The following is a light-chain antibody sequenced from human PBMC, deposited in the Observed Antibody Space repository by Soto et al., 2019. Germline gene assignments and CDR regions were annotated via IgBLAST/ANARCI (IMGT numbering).Light chain of an antibody. CDR2: EDN. V-gene: IGLV6-57*04. Sequence: NFMLTQPHSVSESPGKTVTISCTRSSGSVASNYVHWYQQRPGSAPSIVIYEDNLRPSGVPDRFSGSIDTSSNSASLIISGLKTEDEADYYCQSYDTDTHRVFGTGTKVTVL. CDR3: QSYDTDTHRV. CDR1: SGSVASNY. J-gene: IGLJ1*01.